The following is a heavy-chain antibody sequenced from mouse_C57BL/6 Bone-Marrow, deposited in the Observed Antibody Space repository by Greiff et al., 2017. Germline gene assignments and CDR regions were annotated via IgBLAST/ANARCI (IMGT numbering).Heavy chain of an antibody. CDR1: GYTFTSYW. CDR2: IHPNSGST. CDR3: ARDTTVGAHGYFDV. D-gene: IGHD1-1*01. Sequence: QVQLQQSGAELVKPGASVKLSCKASGYTFTSYWMHWVKQRPGQGLEWIGMIHPNSGSTNYNEKFKSKATLTVDKSSSTAYMQLSSLTSEDSAVYYCARDTTVGAHGYFDVWGTGNTVTVSA. V-gene: IGHV1-64*01. J-gene: IGHJ1*03.